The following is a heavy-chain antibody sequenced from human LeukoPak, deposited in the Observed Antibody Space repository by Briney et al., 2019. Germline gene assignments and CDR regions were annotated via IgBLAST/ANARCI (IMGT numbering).Heavy chain of an antibody. Sequence: SETLSLTCAVYGGSFSGYYWSWIRQPPGKGLEWIGEINHSGSTNYNPSLKSRVTISVDTSKNQFSLKLSSVTAADTAVYYCARGDLELCDFDYWGQGTLVTVSS. CDR3: ARGDLELCDFDY. V-gene: IGHV4-34*01. J-gene: IGHJ4*02. D-gene: IGHD1-7*01. CDR1: GGSFSGYY. CDR2: INHSGST.